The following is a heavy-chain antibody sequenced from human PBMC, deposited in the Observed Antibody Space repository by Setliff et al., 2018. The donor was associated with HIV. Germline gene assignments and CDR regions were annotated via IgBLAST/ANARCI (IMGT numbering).Heavy chain of an antibody. CDR1: TESLTRYD. V-gene: IGHV4-34*01. CDR2: IDDSGSI. CDR3: ARDHGVATVVMDYYSGMDV. D-gene: IGHD5-12*01. J-gene: IGHJ6*02. Sequence: PSETLSLTCAVYTESLTRYDWAWIRQSPEKGLEWIGEIDDSGSIIYNPSLQSRVTMSVDTSKNQFSLKLSSVTAADTAMYFCARDHGVATVVMDYYSGMDVWGPGTTVTVSS.